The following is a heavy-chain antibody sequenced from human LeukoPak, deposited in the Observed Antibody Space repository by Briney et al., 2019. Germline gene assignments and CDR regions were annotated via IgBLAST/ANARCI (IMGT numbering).Heavy chain of an antibody. D-gene: IGHD3-10*01. V-gene: IGHV1-69*13. CDR2: IIPIFGTA. J-gene: IGHJ6*02. Sequence: ASVKVSCKASGYTFTSYYMHWVRQAPGQGLEWMVGIIPIFGTANYAQKFQGRVTITADESTSTAYMELSSLRSEDTAVYYCARDLYYGSADNYYYYGMDVWGQGTTVTVSS. CDR3: ARDLYYGSADNYYYYGMDV. CDR1: GYTFTSYY.